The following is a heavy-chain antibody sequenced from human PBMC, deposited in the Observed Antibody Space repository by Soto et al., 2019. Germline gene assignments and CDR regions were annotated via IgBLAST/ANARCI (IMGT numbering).Heavy chain of an antibody. CDR3: AKDLSSLGWLALGAPFDA. CDR1: GFTFSNCD. CDR2: ISANGRNA. D-gene: IGHD3-22*01. J-gene: IGHJ4*02. Sequence: PGGSLRLSCAASGFTFSNCDMNWSSQAPGKGRGWRSSISANGRNAYYEYSVKCRCTISRDRSKNTLYLQLDSLRVEDTAIYFCAKDLSSLGWLALGAPFDAWGQGTLVTVSS. V-gene: IGHV3-23*01.